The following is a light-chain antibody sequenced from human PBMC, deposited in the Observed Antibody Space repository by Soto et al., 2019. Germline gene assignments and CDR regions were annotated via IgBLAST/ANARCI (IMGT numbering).Light chain of an antibody. Sequence: DIQMTQSPSTLSASLGDGVTITCRASQSISSWLAWYQQRPGKAPKLLIYEASIFESGVPSRFSGSGSGTQFTLTVSSLLPDDFATYYCQQYNSYPWTFSQGTKVDIK. CDR3: QQYNSYPWT. CDR2: EAS. CDR1: QSISSW. V-gene: IGKV1-5*03. J-gene: IGKJ1*01.